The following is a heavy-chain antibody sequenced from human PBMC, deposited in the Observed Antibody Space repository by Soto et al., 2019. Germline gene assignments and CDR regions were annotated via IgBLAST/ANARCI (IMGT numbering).Heavy chain of an antibody. D-gene: IGHD3-9*01. CDR3: AKNVWGITIFGGMDV. V-gene: IGHV3-23*01. CDR2: ISGSGGST. J-gene: IGHJ6*02. CDR1: GFTFSSYA. Sequence: EVQLLESGGGLVQPGGSLRLSCAASGFTFSSYAMSWVRQAPGKGLEWVSAISGSGGSTYYADAVKGRFTISRDNSKNTLYLQMNSLRAEDTAVYYCAKNVWGITIFGGMDVWGQGTTVTVSS.